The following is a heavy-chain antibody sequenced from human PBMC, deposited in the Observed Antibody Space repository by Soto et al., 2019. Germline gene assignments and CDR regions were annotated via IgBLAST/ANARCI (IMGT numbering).Heavy chain of an antibody. CDR2: IIPIFGTA. J-gene: IGHJ5*02. CDR3: ARVPQIYCSGGSCYGNWFDP. CDR1: GGTFSSYA. Sequence: QVQLVQSGAEVKKPGSSVKVSCNASGGTFSSYAISWVRQAPGQGLEWMGGIIPIFGTANYAQKFQGRVTITADESTSTAYMELSSLRSEDTAVYYCARVPQIYCSGGSCYGNWFDPWGQGTLVTVSS. V-gene: IGHV1-69*12. D-gene: IGHD2-15*01.